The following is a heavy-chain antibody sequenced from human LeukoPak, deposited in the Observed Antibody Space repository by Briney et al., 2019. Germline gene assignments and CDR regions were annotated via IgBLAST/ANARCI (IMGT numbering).Heavy chain of an antibody. J-gene: IGHJ4*02. CDR2: ISSNGGST. D-gene: IGHD1-26*01. V-gene: IGHV3-64D*09. Sequence: GGSLRLSCSAPGFTFSSYAMHWVRQAPGKGLEYVSAISSNGGSTYYADSVKGRFTISRDNSKNTLYLQMSSLRAEDTAVYYCVKEAYSGSYSLDYWGQGTLVTVSS. CDR3: VKEAYSGSYSLDY. CDR1: GFTFSSYA.